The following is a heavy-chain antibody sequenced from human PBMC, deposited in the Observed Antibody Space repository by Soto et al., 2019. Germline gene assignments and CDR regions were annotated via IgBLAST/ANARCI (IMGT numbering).Heavy chain of an antibody. V-gene: IGHV3-7*03. Sequence: EVQLVESGGGLVQPGGSLRLSCAASGFTFSSYWMSWVRQAPGKGLEWVANIKQDGSEKYYVDSVKGRFTISRDNAKNSLYLQMNSLRAEDTAVYYCAREGTWETHYYYYGMDVWGQGTTVTVSS. CDR2: IKQDGSEK. CDR3: AREGTWETHYYYYGMDV. CDR1: GFTFSSYW. J-gene: IGHJ6*02. D-gene: IGHD1-26*01.